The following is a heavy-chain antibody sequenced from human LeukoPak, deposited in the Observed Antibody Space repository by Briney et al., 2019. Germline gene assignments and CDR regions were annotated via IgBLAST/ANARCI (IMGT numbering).Heavy chain of an antibody. V-gene: IGHV3-30-3*01. D-gene: IGHD2-2*02. CDR3: ARGVCSSTSCYTYYYYGMDV. J-gene: IGHJ6*02. CDR1: GFTFSSYA. Sequence: GGSLRLSCAASGFTFSSYAMHWVRQAPGKGLEWVAVISYDGSNKYYADPVKGRFTISRDNSKNTLYLQMNSLRAEDTAVYYCARGVCSSTSCYTYYYYGMDVWGQGTTVTVSS. CDR2: ISYDGSNK.